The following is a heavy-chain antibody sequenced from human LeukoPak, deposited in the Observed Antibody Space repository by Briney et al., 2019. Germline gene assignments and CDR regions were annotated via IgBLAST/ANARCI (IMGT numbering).Heavy chain of an antibody. CDR2: INIGGTNT. V-gene: IGHV3-11*01. Sequence: GGSLRLSCAASGFTFNDYYMSWIRQAPGKGLEWLSYINIGGTNTHYADSVKGRFTISRDNAKKSLYLEMNNLRAEDTAVYHCATDGAGFDTWGQGVLVTVSS. J-gene: IGHJ5*02. CDR3: ATDGAGFDT. CDR1: GFTFNDYY.